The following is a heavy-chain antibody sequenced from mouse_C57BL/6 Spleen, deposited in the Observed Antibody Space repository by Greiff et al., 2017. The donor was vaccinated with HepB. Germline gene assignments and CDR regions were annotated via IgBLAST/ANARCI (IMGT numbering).Heavy chain of an antibody. D-gene: IGHD1-1*01. CDR3: ERDEGSSSWYCDV. J-gene: IGHJ1*03. CDR1: GYTFTSYD. V-gene: IGHV1-85*01. CDR2: IYPRDGST. Sequence: VKLQESGPELVKPGASVKLSCKASGYTFTSYDINWVKQRPGQGLEWIGWIYPRDGSTKYNEKFKGKATLTVDTSTSTAYMELHSLSSEDSAVYFCERDEGSSSWYCDVWGTGTTVTVSS.